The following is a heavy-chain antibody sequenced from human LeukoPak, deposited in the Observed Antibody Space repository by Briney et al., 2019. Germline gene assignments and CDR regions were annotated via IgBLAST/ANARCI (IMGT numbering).Heavy chain of an antibody. J-gene: IGHJ4*02. V-gene: IGHV3-23*01. D-gene: IGHD2-21*02. CDR2: IKGGGGDP. Sequence: GGSLRLSCAASGFTFTSYAMGWVRRAPGEGLEWVSSIKGGGGDPFYADSVRGRFTISRDRSKNTLYLQLNSLRAEDTAVYFCAQGGHDFNPFYYWGEVTLVTVSS. CDR1: GFTFTSYA. CDR3: AQGGHDFNPFYY.